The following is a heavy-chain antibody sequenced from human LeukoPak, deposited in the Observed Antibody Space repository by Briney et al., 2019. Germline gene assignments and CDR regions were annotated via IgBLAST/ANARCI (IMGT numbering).Heavy chain of an antibody. CDR1: GDSISTSNYY. CDR3: ARHFFRYGLGSYPDY. CDR2: IYYSGST. Sequence: SETLSLTCTVSGDSISTSNYYWGWIRQPPGKGLDWIGSIYYSGSTFYNPSLKSRVTISVDTSKNQFSLKVNTVTAADTAVYYCARHFFRYGLGSYPDYWGQGTLVTVSS. D-gene: IGHD3-10*01. J-gene: IGHJ4*02. V-gene: IGHV4-39*01.